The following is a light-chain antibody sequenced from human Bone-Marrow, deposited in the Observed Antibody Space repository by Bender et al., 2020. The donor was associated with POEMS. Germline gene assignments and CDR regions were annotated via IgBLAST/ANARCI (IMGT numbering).Light chain of an antibody. V-gene: IGLV1-44*01. CDR1: SSNIGAHA. J-gene: IGLJ3*02. Sequence: QSVLTQPPSASGTPGQRVTISCSGGSSNIGAHAVNWYQHLPGTAPKLLIFSSHRRPSEVPDRFSGSRSGTSASLAISGPQSEDEADYYCAIWDDSLNGWVCGGGTKLTVL. CDR2: SSH. CDR3: AIWDDSLNGWV.